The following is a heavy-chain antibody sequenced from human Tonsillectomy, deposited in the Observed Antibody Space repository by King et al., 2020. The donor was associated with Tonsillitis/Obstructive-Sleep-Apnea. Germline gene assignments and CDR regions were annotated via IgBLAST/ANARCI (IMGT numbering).Heavy chain of an antibody. CDR1: GGSISSSSYF. CDR2: VYYSGST. Sequence: QLQESGPGLVKPSETLSLTCTVSGGSISSSSYFWAWIRQPPGQGLEWIGSVYYSGSTYYNPSLKSRVTISVDTSKNHFSLRLNSVTAADTAVYYCAGGTFKNTTTWFDPWGQGTLVTVSS. J-gene: IGHJ5*02. D-gene: IGHD1-1*01. CDR3: AGGTFKNTTTWFDP. V-gene: IGHV4-39*02.